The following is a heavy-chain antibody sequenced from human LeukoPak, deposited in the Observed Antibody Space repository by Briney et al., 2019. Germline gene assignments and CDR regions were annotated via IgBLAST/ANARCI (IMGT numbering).Heavy chain of an antibody. J-gene: IGHJ3*02. CDR3: ARPGFYYGSAGDALDI. Sequence: PSETLSLTCAVYGVSFSGYYWSWIRQPPGKGLEWIGEINHSGSTNYNPSLKSRVTISVDTSKNQFSLKLSSVTAADTAVYYCARPGFYYGSAGDALDIWGQGTMVTVSS. V-gene: IGHV4-34*01. CDR2: INHSGST. D-gene: IGHD3-10*01. CDR1: GVSFSGYY.